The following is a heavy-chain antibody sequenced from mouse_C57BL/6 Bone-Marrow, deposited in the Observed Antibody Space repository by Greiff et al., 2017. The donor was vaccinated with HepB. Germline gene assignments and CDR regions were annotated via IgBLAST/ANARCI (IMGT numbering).Heavy chain of an antibody. CDR2: IDPENGDT. J-gene: IGHJ4*01. Sequence: VQLQQSGAELVRPGASVKLSCTASGFNIKDDYMHWVKQRPEQGLEWIGWIDPENGDTEYASKFQGKATITADTSSNTAYLQLSSLTSEDTAVYDCTTVLCPHYYAMDYWGQGTSVTVSS. CDR1: GFNIKDDY. D-gene: IGHD2-3*01. CDR3: TTVLCPHYYAMDY. V-gene: IGHV14-4*01.